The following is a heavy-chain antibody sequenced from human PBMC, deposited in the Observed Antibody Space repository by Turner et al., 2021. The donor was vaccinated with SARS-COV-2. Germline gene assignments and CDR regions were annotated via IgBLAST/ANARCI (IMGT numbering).Heavy chain of an antibody. D-gene: IGHD3-22*01. Sequence: EVQLVESGGGLVKPGGSLRLSFAASGFTFSSYSMNWVRQAPGKGLEWVSSISSSSSYIYYADSVKGRFTISRDNAKNSLYLQMNSLRAEDTAVYYCARARWHYYDSSGYYPDAFDIWGQGTMVTVSS. CDR2: ISSSSSYI. CDR1: GFTFSSYS. V-gene: IGHV3-21*01. J-gene: IGHJ3*02. CDR3: ARARWHYYDSSGYYPDAFDI.